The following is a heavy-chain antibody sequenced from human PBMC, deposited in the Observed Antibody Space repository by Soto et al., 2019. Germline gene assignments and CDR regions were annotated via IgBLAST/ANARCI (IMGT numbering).Heavy chain of an antibody. CDR1: GYTFTSYD. Sequence: QVQLVQSGAEVKKPGASVKVSCKASGYTFTSYDINWVRQATGQGLEWMGWMNPNSGNTGYAQKLQGRVTMTRRTSIGTAYMELSSLRSEDTAVYYCATSAGYCSGGSRYSGRGGADDWGQGTLVTVSS. CDR2: MNPNSGNT. CDR3: ATSAGYCSGGSRYSGRGGADD. V-gene: IGHV1-8*01. D-gene: IGHD2-15*01. J-gene: IGHJ4*02.